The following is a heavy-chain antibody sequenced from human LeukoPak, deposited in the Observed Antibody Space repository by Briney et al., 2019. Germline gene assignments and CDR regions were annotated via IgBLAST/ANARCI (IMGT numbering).Heavy chain of an antibody. CDR2: IYYSGST. J-gene: IGHJ4*02. CDR1: GGSISSGVYY. CDR3: ATGPRPGVGAPGTLAQGFVDF. V-gene: IGHV4-39*01. Sequence: PSETLSLTCTVSGGSISSGVYYWGWIRQPPGKGLEWIGSIYYSGSTYYNSSLKSRLTISVDTSKNQFSLKLSSVTAADTAVYYCATGPRPGVGAPGTLAQGFVDFWGQGTLVTVSS. D-gene: IGHD6-13*01.